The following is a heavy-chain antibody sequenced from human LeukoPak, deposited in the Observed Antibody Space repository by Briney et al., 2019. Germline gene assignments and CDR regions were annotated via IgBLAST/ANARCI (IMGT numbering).Heavy chain of an antibody. CDR1: GFTFSSYA. V-gene: IGHV3-23*01. CDR3: ARAGSHWHYVY. Sequence: QPGGSLRLSCAVSGFTFSSYAMSWVRQAPGKGLEWVSSISGSGNRTYYADSVKGRFTISRDNSKNTLFLQMNNLRVEDTAVYYCARAGSHWHYVYWGQGTVVTVSS. D-gene: IGHD3-10*01. CDR2: ISGSGNRT. J-gene: IGHJ4*02.